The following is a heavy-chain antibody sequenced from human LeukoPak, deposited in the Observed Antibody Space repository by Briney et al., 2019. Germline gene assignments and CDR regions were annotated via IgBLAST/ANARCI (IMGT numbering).Heavy chain of an antibody. Sequence: GGSLRLSCAASGFTFSSYSMNWVRQAPGKGLVWVSSISSSSSYIYYADSVKGRFTISRDNAKNSLYLQMNSLRAEDTAVYYCASPRYYYYGMDVWGQGTTVTVSS. CDR1: GFTFSSYS. V-gene: IGHV3-21*01. CDR3: ASPRYYYYGMDV. CDR2: ISSSSSYI. J-gene: IGHJ6*02.